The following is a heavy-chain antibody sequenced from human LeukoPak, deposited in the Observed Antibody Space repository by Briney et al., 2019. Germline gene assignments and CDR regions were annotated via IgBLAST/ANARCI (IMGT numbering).Heavy chain of an antibody. V-gene: IGHV3-21*01. CDR1: GFTLSSYA. Sequence: GGSLRLSCATSGFTLSSYAMNWVRQAPGKGLEWVSSISRSSTYKFYADSVKGRFTVSRDNAKNSLYLQMNSLRAEDTAVYYCAKSIGYDDYERSYGMDVWGHGTTVTVSS. J-gene: IGHJ6*02. CDR3: AKSIGYDDYERSYGMDV. CDR2: ISRSSTYK. D-gene: IGHD4-17*01.